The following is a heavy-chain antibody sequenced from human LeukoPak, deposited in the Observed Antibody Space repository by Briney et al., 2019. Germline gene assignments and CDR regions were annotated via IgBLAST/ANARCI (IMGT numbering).Heavy chain of an antibody. CDR2: IYYSGST. V-gene: IGHV4-39*07. CDR3: ARDASVVVTAIPDRTHFDY. CDR1: GGSISSSSYY. Sequence: SETLSLTCTVSGGSISSSSYYWGWIRQPPGKGLEWIGSIYYSGSTYYNPSLKSRVTISVDTSKNQFSLKLSSVTAADTAVYYCARDASVVVTAIPDRTHFDYWGQGTLVTVSS. D-gene: IGHD2-21*02. J-gene: IGHJ4*02.